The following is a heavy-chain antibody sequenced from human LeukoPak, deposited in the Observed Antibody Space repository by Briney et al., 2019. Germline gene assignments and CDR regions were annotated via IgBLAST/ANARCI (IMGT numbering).Heavy chain of an antibody. V-gene: IGHV3-9*02. J-gene: IGHJ4*02. CDR3: AKEGRFGEFLGYYFDY. CDR2: TSWNRGSI. CDR1: GFTSDDYA. Sequence: GRSLRLSCAASGFTSDDYAMHWVRQAPGKGLEWVSGTSWNRGSIGYADSVKGRFTISRDNTKNSLYLQMNSLRAEDTALYYCAKEGRFGEFLGYYFDYWGQGTLVTVSS. D-gene: IGHD3-10*01.